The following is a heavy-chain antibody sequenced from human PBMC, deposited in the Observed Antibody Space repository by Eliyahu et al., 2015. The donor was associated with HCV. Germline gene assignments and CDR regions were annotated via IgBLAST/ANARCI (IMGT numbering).Heavy chain of an antibody. CDR3: AKDLVAKVHVCDS. D-gene: IGHD3-16*01. CDR2: ISYDGSNK. J-gene: IGHJ5*01. CDR1: GFNFINYG. Sequence: QVQLVESGGGVVQPGRSLRLSCAASGFNFINYGXHWVRQAPGKGLEWVAVISYDGSNKYYADSVKGRFTISRDNSKNTLYLQMNSLRGEDTAVYYCAKDLVAKVHVCDSWGQGTLVTVSS. V-gene: IGHV3-30*18.